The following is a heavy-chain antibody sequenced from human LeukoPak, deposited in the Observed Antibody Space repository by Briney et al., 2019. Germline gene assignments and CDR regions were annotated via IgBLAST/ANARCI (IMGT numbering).Heavy chain of an antibody. D-gene: IGHD2-21*02. CDR3: ARPHENLFMTAFDY. CDR2: ITNVGSTT. CDR1: GFTFSTFA. Sequence: PGGSLRLSCAASGFTFSTFAMSWVRQAPGKGLEWVSTITNVGSTTYYADSVKGRFTISRDNSKDTLYLQMNSLRAEDTAAYYCARPHENLFMTAFDYWGQGTLVTVSS. J-gene: IGHJ4*02. V-gene: IGHV3-23*01.